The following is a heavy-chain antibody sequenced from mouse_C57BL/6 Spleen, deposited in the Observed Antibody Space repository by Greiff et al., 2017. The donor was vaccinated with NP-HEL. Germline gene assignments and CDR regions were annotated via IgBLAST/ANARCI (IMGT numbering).Heavy chain of an antibody. CDR2: IDPSDSET. V-gene: IGHV1-52*01. CDR3: ARSGTYDSAWFAY. J-gene: IGHJ3*01. Sequence: VQLQQSGAELVRPGSSVKLSCKASGYTFTSYWMHWVKQRPIQGLEWIGNIDPSDSETHYNQKFKDKATLTVDKSSSTAYMQLSSLTSEDSAVYYCARSGTYDSAWFAYWGQGTLVTVSA. CDR1: GYTFTSYW. D-gene: IGHD2-4*01.